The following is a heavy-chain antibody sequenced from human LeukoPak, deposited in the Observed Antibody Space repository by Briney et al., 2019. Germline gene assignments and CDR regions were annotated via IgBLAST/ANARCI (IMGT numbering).Heavy chain of an antibody. D-gene: IGHD5-24*01. CDR1: GGTFSSYA. CDR3: ARYEALLGMATINNGGAFDI. CDR2: IIPILGIA. Sequence: ASVKVSCKASGGTFSSYAISWVRQAPGQGLEWMGRIIPILGIANYAQKFRGRVTITADKSTSTAYMELSSLRSEDTAVYYCARYEALLGMATINNGGAFDIWGQGTMVTVSS. J-gene: IGHJ3*02. V-gene: IGHV1-69*04.